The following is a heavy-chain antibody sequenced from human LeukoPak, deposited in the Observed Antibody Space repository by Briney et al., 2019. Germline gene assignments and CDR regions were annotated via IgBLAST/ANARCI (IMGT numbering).Heavy chain of an antibody. J-gene: IGHJ4*02. CDR2: INTNTGNP. Sequence: ASVKVSCKASGYTFTSYAMNWVRQAPGQGLEWMGWINTNTGNPTYAQGFTGRFVFSLDTSVSTAYLQISSLKSEDTAVYYCARGPTIFFGYSSGWYDYWGQGTLVTVSS. V-gene: IGHV7-4-1*02. CDR3: ARGPTIFFGYSSGWYDY. D-gene: IGHD6-19*01. CDR1: GYTFTSYA.